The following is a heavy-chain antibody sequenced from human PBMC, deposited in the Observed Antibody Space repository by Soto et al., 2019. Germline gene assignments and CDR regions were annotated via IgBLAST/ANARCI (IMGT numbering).Heavy chain of an antibody. J-gene: IGHJ4*02. V-gene: IGHV3-30*03. CDR1: GFTFSSYG. CDR3: ARDSRTIFGVDFDY. D-gene: IGHD3-3*01. Sequence: PGGSLRLSCAASGFTFSSYGMHWVRQAPGKGLEWVAYISYNGSTIYYADSVKGRFTISRDNAKNSLYLQMNSLRDEDTAVYYCARDSRTIFGVDFDYWGQGTLVTVSS. CDR2: ISYNGSTI.